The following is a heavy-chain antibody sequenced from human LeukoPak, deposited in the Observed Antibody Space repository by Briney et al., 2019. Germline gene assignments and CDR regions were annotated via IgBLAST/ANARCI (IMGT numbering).Heavy chain of an antibody. CDR2: ITDAVGST. CDR1: RFTFSNSS. V-gene: IGHV3-23*01. Sequence: GGSLRLSCAASRFTFSNSSISWVRQAPGKGLEWVSAITDAVGSTHYADSVKGRFTISSDNSKNTVYLQMNSLRPEDMAVYYCAKEIFSGLLYIDYWGQGTLVTVSS. J-gene: IGHJ4*02. CDR3: AKEIFSGLLYIDY. D-gene: IGHD5-12*01.